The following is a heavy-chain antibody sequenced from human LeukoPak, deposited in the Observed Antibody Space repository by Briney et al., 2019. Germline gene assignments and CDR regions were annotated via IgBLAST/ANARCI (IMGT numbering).Heavy chain of an antibody. V-gene: IGHV3-30*18. Sequence: GGSLRLSCAASGLTFSTYDMSWVRQAPGKGLEWVALISYDGSNKYYADSVKGRFTISRDNSKNTLYLQMNSLRAEDTAVYYCAKARVLPLGVDIWGQGTMVTVSS. CDR2: ISYDGSNK. D-gene: IGHD3-16*01. CDR1: GLTFSTYD. J-gene: IGHJ3*02. CDR3: AKARVLPLGVDI.